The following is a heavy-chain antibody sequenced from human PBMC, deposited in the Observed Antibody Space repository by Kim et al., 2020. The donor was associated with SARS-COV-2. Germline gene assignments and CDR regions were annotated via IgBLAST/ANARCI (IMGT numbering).Heavy chain of an antibody. CDR3: ARACGGDYFDY. CDR2: T. J-gene: IGHJ4*02. V-gene: IGHV1-46*01. D-gene: IGHD2-21*01. Sequence: TSYAQKFQGRVTMTRDTSTSTVYMELSSLRSEDTAVYYCARACGGDYFDYWGQGNLVTVSS.